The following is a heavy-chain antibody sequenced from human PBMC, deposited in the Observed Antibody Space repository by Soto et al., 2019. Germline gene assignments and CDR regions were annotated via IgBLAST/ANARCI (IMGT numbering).Heavy chain of an antibody. CDR1: GFTFSGSA. D-gene: IGHD5-18*01. CDR3: TTDTAMVSFGYYGMDV. J-gene: IGHJ6*02. V-gene: IGHV3-73*01. Sequence: EVQLAESGGGLVQPGGSLKLSCAASGFTFSGSAMHWVRQASGKGLEWVGRIRSKANSYATAYAASVKGRFTISRDDSKNTAYLQMNSLKTEDTAVYYCTTDTAMVSFGYYGMDVWGQGTTVTVSS. CDR2: IRSKANSYAT.